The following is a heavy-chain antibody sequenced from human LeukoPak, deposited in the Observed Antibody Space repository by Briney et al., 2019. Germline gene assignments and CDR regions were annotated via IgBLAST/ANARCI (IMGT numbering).Heavy chain of an antibody. CDR1: GFTFSSYW. CDR3: ARAGSSSWYSNRFDP. CDR2: INSDGSST. V-gene: IGHV3-74*01. J-gene: IGHJ5*02. Sequence: GGSLRLSCAASGFTFSSYWMHWVRQAPGRGLVWVSRINSDGSSTSYADSVKGRFTISRDNAKNTLYLQMNSLRAEDTAVYYCARAGSSSWYSNRFDPWGQGALVTVSS. D-gene: IGHD6-13*01.